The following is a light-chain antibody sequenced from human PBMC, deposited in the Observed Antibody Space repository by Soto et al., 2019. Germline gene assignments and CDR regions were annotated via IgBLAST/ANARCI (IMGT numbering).Light chain of an antibody. J-gene: IGKJ4*01. CDR2: GTS. Sequence: EIVLTQSPGTLSLSPGERVTLSCRASQSISNNHLAWYQQKPGQAPRLLIHGTSNRATGIPDRFSGSGSGADFTLTISSLEPEDFAVYYCQHRSAWPLTFGGGTKVDIK. CDR3: QHRSAWPLT. V-gene: IGKV3D-20*02. CDR1: QSISNNH.